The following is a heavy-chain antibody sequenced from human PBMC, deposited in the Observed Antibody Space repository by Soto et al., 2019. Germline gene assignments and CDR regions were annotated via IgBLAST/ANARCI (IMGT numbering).Heavy chain of an antibody. Sequence: QVQLVESGGGVVQPGRSLRLSCAASGFTFSSYGMHWVRQAPGKGLEWVAVIWYDGSNKYYADSVKGRFTISRDNSKNPLYLQMNSMKAEDTAVYYCARGAYCGGDCYQADAFDIWGQGTMVTVSS. D-gene: IGHD2-21*02. CDR1: GFTFSSYG. J-gene: IGHJ3*02. V-gene: IGHV3-33*01. CDR2: IWYDGSNK. CDR3: ARGAYCGGDCYQADAFDI.